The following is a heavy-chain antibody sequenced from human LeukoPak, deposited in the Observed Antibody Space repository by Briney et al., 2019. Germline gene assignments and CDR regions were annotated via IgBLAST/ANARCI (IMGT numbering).Heavy chain of an antibody. D-gene: IGHD5-24*01. CDR1: GGSFSGYY. V-gene: IGHV4-34*01. CDR2: INHSGST. J-gene: IGHJ4*02. Sequence: SETLSLTCAVYGGSFSGYYWSWIRQPPGKGLEWIGEINHSGSTNYNPSLKSRVTISVDTSKNQFSLKLSSVTAADTAVYYCAKDWRWLQESNPQHEGGFDYWGQGTLVTVSS. CDR3: AKDWRWLQESNPQHEGGFDY.